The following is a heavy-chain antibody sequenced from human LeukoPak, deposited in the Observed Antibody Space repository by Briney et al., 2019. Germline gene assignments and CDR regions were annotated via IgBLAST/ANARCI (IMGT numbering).Heavy chain of an antibody. J-gene: IGHJ3*02. Sequence: GASVKVSCKASGYTFIGYYIHWVRQAPGQGLEWMGWINPNSGGTNYAQKFQGRVTMTRDTSISTAYMELSRLRSDDTAVYYCARVRATSIGAFDIWGQGTMVTVSS. D-gene: IGHD1-26*01. CDR3: ARVRATSIGAFDI. CDR2: INPNSGGT. V-gene: IGHV1-2*02. CDR1: GYTFIGYY.